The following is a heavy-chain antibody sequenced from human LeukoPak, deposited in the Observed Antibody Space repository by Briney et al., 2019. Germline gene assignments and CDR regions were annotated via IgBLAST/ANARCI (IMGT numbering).Heavy chain of an antibody. CDR3: ARGNGGVYGSGRWFDA. CDR2: IYHSGST. V-gene: IGHV4-38-2*01. CDR1: GYSLSSGYY. Sequence: SETLSLTRAVSGYSLSSGYYWGWIRQRPGKGLEWIGRIYHSGSTYYNPSLKSRVTISVDTSKNQYSLKLSSVTAADTAVYYCARGNGGVYGSGRWFDACGQGTLVGVSP. J-gene: IGHJ5*02. D-gene: IGHD3-10*01.